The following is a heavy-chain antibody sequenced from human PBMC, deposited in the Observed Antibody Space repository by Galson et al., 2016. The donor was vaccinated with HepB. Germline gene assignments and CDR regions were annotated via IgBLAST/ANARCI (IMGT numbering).Heavy chain of an antibody. CDR1: GYSFNRYW. Sequence: QSGAEVTKPGESLRISCKVSGYSFNRYWIGWVRQMPGKGLEWMGIIYPGDSDTRYSPSFQGQVTISVDKSISTAYLQWSSPKASDTAIYYCARGAGLRNWFDPWGQGTLVIVSS. V-gene: IGHV5-51*01. CDR2: IYPGDSDT. CDR3: ARGAGLRNWFDP. D-gene: IGHD2-21*02. J-gene: IGHJ5*02.